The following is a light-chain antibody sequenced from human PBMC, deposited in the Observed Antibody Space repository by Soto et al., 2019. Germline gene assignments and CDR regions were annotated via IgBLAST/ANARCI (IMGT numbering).Light chain of an antibody. CDR3: QQRTSWVPLT. CDR1: QSVGTY. V-gene: IGKV3-11*01. J-gene: IGKJ4*01. CDR2: DAS. Sequence: EIVLTQSPATLSLSPGERATLSCRASQSVGTYLAWYQQKPGQAPRLLIYDASNRATGIPARFSGSGSGTDFTLTISSLEPEDFAVYYGQQRTSWVPLTFGGGTKVEIK.